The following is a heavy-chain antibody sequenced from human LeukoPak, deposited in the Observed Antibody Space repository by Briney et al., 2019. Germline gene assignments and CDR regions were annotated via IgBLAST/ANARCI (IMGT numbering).Heavy chain of an antibody. CDR1: GYTFTAYF. CDR3: AGNRPTTLQPYYYYYYYMDV. CDR2: INPNSGGT. D-gene: IGHD1-1*01. Sequence: ASVKVSCKASGYTFTAYFMHWVRQAPGQGLEWMGWINPNSGGTNYAQKFQGRVTMTRDTSISTAYMELSRLRSDDTAVYYCAGNRPTTLQPYYYYYYYMDVWGKGTTVTVSS. V-gene: IGHV1-2*02. J-gene: IGHJ6*03.